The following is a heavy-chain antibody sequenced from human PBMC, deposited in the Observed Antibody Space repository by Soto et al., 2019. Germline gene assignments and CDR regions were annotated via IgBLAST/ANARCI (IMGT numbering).Heavy chain of an antibody. Sequence: RSLRLSCAAAGFKFRNYAIHWVRQAPGKGLEWLAVIWFDGSKKYYADSVKGRFTISRDNSKNTVYLDMNSLTADDSGVFYCARAHTMMILDRFDPWGHGTLVTASS. J-gene: IGHJ5*02. D-gene: IGHD3-16*01. CDR1: GFKFRNYA. CDR2: IWFDGSKK. CDR3: ARAHTMMILDRFDP. V-gene: IGHV3-33*01.